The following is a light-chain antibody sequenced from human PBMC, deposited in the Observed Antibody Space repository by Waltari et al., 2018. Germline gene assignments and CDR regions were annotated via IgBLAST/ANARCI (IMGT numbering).Light chain of an antibody. CDR1: ESISTW. J-gene: IGKJ3*01. Sequence: DIQMTQSPSTLSASVGDRVTITCRASESISTWLAWYQQKPGKAPKFLIYKASNLENGVPSRFRGSGSGTEFTLTITSLQPDDFATYYCQQYSGNSRTFGQGTRLDI. V-gene: IGKV1-5*03. CDR3: QQYSGNSRT. CDR2: KAS.